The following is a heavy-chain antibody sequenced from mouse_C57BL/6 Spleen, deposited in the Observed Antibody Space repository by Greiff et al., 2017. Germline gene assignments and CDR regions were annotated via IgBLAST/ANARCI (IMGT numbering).Heavy chain of an antibody. CDR3: ALSSGYGDYAMDY. D-gene: IGHD3-2*02. CDR2: IWSGGST. J-gene: IGHJ4*01. V-gene: IGHV2-4*01. Sequence: QVQLQQSGPGLVQPSQSLSITCTVSGFSLTSYGVHWVRQPPGKGLEWLVVIWSGGSTDYNAALISRLSISKDNSKSQVFFKMNSLQADDTAIYYCALSSGYGDYAMDYWGQGTSVTVSS. CDR1: GFSLTSYG.